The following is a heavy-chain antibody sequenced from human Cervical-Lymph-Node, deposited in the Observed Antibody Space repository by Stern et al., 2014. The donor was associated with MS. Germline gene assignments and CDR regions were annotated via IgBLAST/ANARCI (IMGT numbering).Heavy chain of an antibody. CDR1: GFTFSDYF. CDR2: ISSSGSTI. CDR3: ARVRNSDSRRNSLSWFDP. Sequence: QMQLVQSGGGLVKPGGSLRLSCAASGFTFSDYFMSWIRQAPGKGLDLVSYISSSGSTIYYADSVKGRFTISRDNAKNSLYLQMNSLRAEDTAVYYCARVRNSDSRRNSLSWFDPWGQGTLVTVSS. J-gene: IGHJ5*02. V-gene: IGHV3-11*01. D-gene: IGHD3-22*01.